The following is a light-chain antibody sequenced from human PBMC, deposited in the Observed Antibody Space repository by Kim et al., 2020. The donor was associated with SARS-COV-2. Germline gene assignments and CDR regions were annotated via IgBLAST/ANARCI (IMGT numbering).Light chain of an antibody. J-gene: IGLJ3*02. CDR2: EDN. CDR1: SGSIASNY. Sequence: GKPHTISCTRSSGSIASNYGQWYQQRPGSAPTTVIYEDNQSPSGVPDRFSGSIDSSSNSASLTISGLKTEDEADYYCQSYDSSTWVFGGGTQLTVL. V-gene: IGLV6-57*03. CDR3: QSYDSSTWV.